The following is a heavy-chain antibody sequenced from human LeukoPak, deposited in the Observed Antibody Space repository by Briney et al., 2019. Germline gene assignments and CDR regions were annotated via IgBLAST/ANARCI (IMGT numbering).Heavy chain of an antibody. J-gene: IGHJ6*03. D-gene: IGHD6-13*01. CDR1: GASMSNYY. CDR3: AVPAAAGTGENYYYYMDV. CDR2: IYHSGTTYSGST. Sequence: SETLSLTCNVSGASMSNYYWVWIRQPPGKGLEWIGSIYHSGTTYSGSTYYNPSLKSRVTISLDTSKNQFSLKVGSMTAADTAVYYCAVPAAAGTGENYYYYMDVWGKGTTVTVSS. V-gene: IGHV4-39*07.